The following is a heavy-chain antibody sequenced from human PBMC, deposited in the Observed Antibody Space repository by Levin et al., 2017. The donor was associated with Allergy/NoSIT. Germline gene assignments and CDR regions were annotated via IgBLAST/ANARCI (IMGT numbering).Heavy chain of an antibody. V-gene: IGHV3-73*01. J-gene: IGHJ4*02. CDR3: TRLLDMAAAGHDY. CDR2: IRTKTYNYAT. Sequence: GASVKVSCAASGFTFSDSAMHWVRQASGNGLEWVGRIRTKTYNYATAYAASVTGRFTISRDDSESTAYLQMNSLRTEDTAVYYCTRLLDMAAAGHDYWGQGTLVTVSS. CDR1: GFTFSDSA. D-gene: IGHD6-13*01.